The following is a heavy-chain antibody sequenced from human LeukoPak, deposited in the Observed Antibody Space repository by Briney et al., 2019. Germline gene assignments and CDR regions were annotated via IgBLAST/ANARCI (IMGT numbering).Heavy chain of an antibody. V-gene: IGHV3-23*01. CDR2: ISGSGGST. CDR1: GFTFSSYG. Sequence: GGSLRLSCAASGFTFSSYGMTWVRQASGKGLEWVSAISGSGGSTYYADSVKGRFTISRDNSKNTLYLQMNSLRAEDTAVYYCAKEDIVATDAFDYWGQGTLVTVSS. J-gene: IGHJ4*02. CDR3: AKEDIVATDAFDY. D-gene: IGHD5-12*01.